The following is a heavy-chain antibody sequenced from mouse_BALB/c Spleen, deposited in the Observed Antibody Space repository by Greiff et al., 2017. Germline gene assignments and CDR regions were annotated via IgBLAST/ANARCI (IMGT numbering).Heavy chain of an antibody. V-gene: IGHV1S137*01. CDR2: ISTYYGDA. CDR1: GYTFTDYA. Sequence: QVQLKESGAELVRPGVSVKISCKGSGYTFTDYAMHWVKQSHAKSLEWIGVISTYYGDASYNQKFKGKATMTVDKSSSTAYMELARLTSEDSAIYYCARSYRGWYFDVWGAGTTVTVSS. J-gene: IGHJ1*01. CDR3: ARSYRGWYFDV. D-gene: IGHD2-14*01.